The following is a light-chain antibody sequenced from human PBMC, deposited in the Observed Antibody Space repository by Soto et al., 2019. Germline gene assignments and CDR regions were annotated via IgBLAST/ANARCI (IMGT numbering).Light chain of an antibody. Sequence: IVFTQSPGTLSLSPCERATLSCRATQSISSIYLAWYQQKPGQAPRLLIYGASSRATGIPDRFSGSGSGTDFTLTISRLEPEDFAVYHCQQYGNSPWTFGQGTKVDIK. CDR3: QQYGNSPWT. CDR1: QSISSIY. V-gene: IGKV3-20*01. CDR2: GAS. J-gene: IGKJ1*01.